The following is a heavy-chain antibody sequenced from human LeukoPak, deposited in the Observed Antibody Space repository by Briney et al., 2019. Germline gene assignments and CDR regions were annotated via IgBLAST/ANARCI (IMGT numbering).Heavy chain of an antibody. D-gene: IGHD1-7*01. CDR2: INPNSGAT. Sequence: ASVKVSCKTSGYTVSDYYMHWARQAPGQGLEWMGWINPNSGATTYAENFQGRVIMTRDTSISTAYMELTSLRSDDTALYYCARGVLRELRGFDYWGQGTLVTVSS. V-gene: IGHV1-2*02. CDR3: ARGVLRELRGFDY. CDR1: GYTVSDYY. J-gene: IGHJ4*02.